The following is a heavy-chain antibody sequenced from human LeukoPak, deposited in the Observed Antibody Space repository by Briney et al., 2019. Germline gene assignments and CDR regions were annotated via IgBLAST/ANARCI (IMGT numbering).Heavy chain of an antibody. CDR2: ISSSSSYI. D-gene: IGHD6-6*01. CDR1: GFTFSSYS. CDR3: ARSSNGWFDP. J-gene: IGHJ5*02. V-gene: IGHV3-21*01. Sequence: GGSLRLSCAASGFTFSSYSMNWVRQAPGKGLEWVSSISSSSSYIYYADSVKGRLTISRDNAKNSLYLQMNSLRAEDTAVYYCARSSNGWFDPWGQGTLVTVSS.